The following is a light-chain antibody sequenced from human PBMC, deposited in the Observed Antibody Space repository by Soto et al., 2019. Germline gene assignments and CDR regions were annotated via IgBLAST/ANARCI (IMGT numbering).Light chain of an antibody. J-gene: IGKJ3*01. CDR1: QGISNY. CDR3: HQLHSYPQT. V-gene: IGKV1-9*01. Sequence: DIQLTQSPSFLSASIGDRVTITCRASQGISNYLDWYQQKPGKAPKLLSYAASTLQSGVPSRFSGSGSGTEFTLTISSLQPEDFATYYCHQLHSYPQTFGPGTKVDIK. CDR2: AAS.